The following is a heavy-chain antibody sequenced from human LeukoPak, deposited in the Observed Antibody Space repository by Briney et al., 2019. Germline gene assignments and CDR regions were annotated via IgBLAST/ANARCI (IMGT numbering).Heavy chain of an antibody. D-gene: IGHD3-3*01. V-gene: IGHV4-61*02. CDR1: GGSISSGSYY. J-gene: IGHJ4*02. Sequence: SQTLSLTCTVSGGSISSGSYYWSWIRQPAGKGLEWIGRIYTSGSTNYNPSLKSRVTISVDTSKNQFSLKLSSVTAADTAVYYCAREFGNDFWSGYYLDYWGQGTLVTVSS. CDR2: IYTSGST. CDR3: AREFGNDFWSGYYLDY.